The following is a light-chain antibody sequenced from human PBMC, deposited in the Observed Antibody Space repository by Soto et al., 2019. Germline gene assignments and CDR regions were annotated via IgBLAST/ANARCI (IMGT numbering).Light chain of an antibody. CDR2: DTS. CDR3: QHYDNWPPIT. CDR1: QSIRTN. J-gene: IGKJ5*01. Sequence: EIVMTQSPATLSVSPGERATLSCRASQSIRTNLAWYRRKPGQAPSLLIYDTSTRATGIPARFSGSGSGTEFNLTISRLQSEDFGVYYCQHYDNWPPITFGQGTRLEI. V-gene: IGKV3-15*01.